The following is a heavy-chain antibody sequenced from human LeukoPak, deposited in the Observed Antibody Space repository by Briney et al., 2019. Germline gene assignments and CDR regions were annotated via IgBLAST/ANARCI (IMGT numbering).Heavy chain of an antibody. CDR1: GFTFSSYG. Sequence: GGSLRLSCAASGFTFSSYGMHWVRQAPGKGLEWVAVIWYDGSNKYYADSVKGRFTISRDNSKNTLYLQMNSLRAEDTAVYYCARGKDTAMVNYGMDVWGQGTTVTVSS. D-gene: IGHD5-18*01. V-gene: IGHV3-33*01. J-gene: IGHJ6*02. CDR2: IWYDGSNK. CDR3: ARGKDTAMVNYGMDV.